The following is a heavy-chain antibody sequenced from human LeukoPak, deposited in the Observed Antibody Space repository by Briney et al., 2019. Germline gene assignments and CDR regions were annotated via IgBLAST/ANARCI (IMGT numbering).Heavy chain of an antibody. Sequence: ASVKVSCKASGYTFTGYYMHWVRQAPGQGLEWMGWISAYNGNTNYAQKLQGRVTMTTDTSTSTAYMELRSLRSDDTAVYYCARDNMAGTPPAFDYWGQGTLVTVSS. D-gene: IGHD6-19*01. CDR1: GYTFTGYY. CDR3: ARDNMAGTPPAFDY. J-gene: IGHJ4*02. V-gene: IGHV1-18*04. CDR2: ISAYNGNT.